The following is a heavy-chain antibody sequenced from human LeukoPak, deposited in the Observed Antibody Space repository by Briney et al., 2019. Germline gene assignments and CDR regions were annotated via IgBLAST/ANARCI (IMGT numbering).Heavy chain of an antibody. D-gene: IGHD1-26*01. Sequence: PGGSLSLSCAASGFTFRTSGMNWVRQAPGKGLEWVSYISSSGTTISYAQSVKGRFTITRDNAQNSLTLHMSTLRADDTAVYYCAKDGGTHFDHWGQGTLVTVSS. J-gene: IGHJ4*02. CDR2: ISSSGTTI. CDR3: AKDGGTHFDH. CDR1: GFTFRTSG. V-gene: IGHV3-48*01.